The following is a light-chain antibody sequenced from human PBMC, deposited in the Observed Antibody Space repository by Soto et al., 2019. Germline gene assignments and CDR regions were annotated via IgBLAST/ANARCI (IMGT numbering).Light chain of an antibody. V-gene: IGLV2-8*01. J-gene: IGLJ1*01. Sequence: QSALTQPPSASGSPGQSVVISCTGTSSDVGGYNYVSWYQQHPGKAPKLMIYEVNKRPSGVPDRFSGSKSGNTASLTVSGLQAEDEADYYCSSYAGRSNVFGTGTKV. CDR2: EVN. CDR3: SSYAGRSNV. CDR1: SSDVGGYNY.